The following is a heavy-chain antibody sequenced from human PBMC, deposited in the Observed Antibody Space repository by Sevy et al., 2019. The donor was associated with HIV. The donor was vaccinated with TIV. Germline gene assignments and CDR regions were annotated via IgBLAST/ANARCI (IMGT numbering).Heavy chain of an antibody. CDR3: ARAARYCSGGSCYHDAFDI. J-gene: IGHJ3*02. V-gene: IGHV4-31*03. Sequence: SETLSLTCTVSGGSISSGGYDWSWIRQHPGKGLEWIGYIYYSGSTYYNPSLKSRVTISVDTSKNQFSLKLSSVTAADTAVYYCARAARYCSGGSCYHDAFDIWGQRTMVTVSS. D-gene: IGHD2-15*01. CDR2: IYYSGST. CDR1: GGSISSGGYD.